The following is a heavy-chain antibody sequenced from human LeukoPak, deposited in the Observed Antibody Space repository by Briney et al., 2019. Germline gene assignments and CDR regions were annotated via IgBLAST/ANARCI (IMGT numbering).Heavy chain of an antibody. D-gene: IGHD6-13*01. CDR2: IKQDGTAT. J-gene: IGHJ4*02. V-gene: IGHV3-7*05. CDR1: VFTPRGVA. Sequence: GRTLRLSRAASVFTPRGVAIRGVRDAPRRGLGRGANIKQDGTATYYVDSVKGRFTISRDNAKNSLYLQMNSLRAEDTAVYYCARISIAAAGDFDFRGQGTLVTVSS. CDR3: ARISIAAAGDFDF.